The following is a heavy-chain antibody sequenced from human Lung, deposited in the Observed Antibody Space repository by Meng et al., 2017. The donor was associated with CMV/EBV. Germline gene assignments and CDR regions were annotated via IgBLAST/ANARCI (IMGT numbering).Heavy chain of an antibody. V-gene: IGHV1-18*01. Sequence: ASXXVSXKASGYTFTSYGISWVRQAPGQGLEWMGWINVYNGRRDYAQRFKDRVTMTTDTSTSTAHMDLKSLRSDDTATYYCARERGYCSMIDCYKDGMDVXGQGXTVPSP. J-gene: IGHJ6*02. CDR2: INVYNGRR. CDR1: GYTFTSYG. D-gene: IGHD2-2*01. CDR3: ARERGYCSMIDCYKDGMDV.